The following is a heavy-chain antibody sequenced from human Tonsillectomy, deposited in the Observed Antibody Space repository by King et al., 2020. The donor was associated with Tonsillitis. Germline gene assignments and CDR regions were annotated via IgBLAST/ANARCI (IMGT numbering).Heavy chain of an antibody. CDR3: AKDYRGYFDN. D-gene: IGHD1-26*01. Sequence: VQLVESGGGVVQPGGSRRLSCTASGFTFSSFGMHGVRQAPGRGLEGVTFRRYDGSNKNYEDSVKGRFTIPRDNSKNTLYLKMNSLRAEYTAVYYCAKDYRGYFDNWGQGTLVTVSS. J-gene: IGHJ4*02. CDR2: RRYDGSNK. CDR1: GFTFSSFG. V-gene: IGHV3-30*02.